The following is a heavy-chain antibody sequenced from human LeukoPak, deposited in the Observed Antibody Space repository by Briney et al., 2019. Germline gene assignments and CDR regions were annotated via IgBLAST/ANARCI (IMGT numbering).Heavy chain of an antibody. CDR2: RPRDGSNG. CDR3: ARARAYCGSTSCYHSHYFYGMDV. D-gene: IGHD2-2*01. J-gene: IGHJ6*02. V-gene: IGHV3-30*04. Sequence: GGSLRLSCAASGFTFSNYAIHWVRQAPGKGLEWVAIRPRDGSNGFYADSVSGRFSVSRDNSKSTLFLQMNSLRVEDTAVYFCARARAYCGSTSCYHSHYFYGMDVWGQGTTVTVSS. CDR1: GFTFSNYA.